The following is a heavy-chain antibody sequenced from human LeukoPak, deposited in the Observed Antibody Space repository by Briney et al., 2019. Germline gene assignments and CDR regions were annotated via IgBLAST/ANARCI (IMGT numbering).Heavy chain of an antibody. V-gene: IGHV4-59*08. CDR1: GGSISGYY. Sequence: SETLSLTCTVSGGSISGYYWSWIRQPPGKGLEWIGYIYYSGNSNYNPSLKSRATISVDTSKTQFSLELSPVTAADTAVYYCARAVGGGSYYAGGYYYGMDVWGQGTTVTVSS. CDR3: ARAVGGGSYYAGGYYYGMDV. J-gene: IGHJ6*02. CDR2: IYYSGNS. D-gene: IGHD1-26*01.